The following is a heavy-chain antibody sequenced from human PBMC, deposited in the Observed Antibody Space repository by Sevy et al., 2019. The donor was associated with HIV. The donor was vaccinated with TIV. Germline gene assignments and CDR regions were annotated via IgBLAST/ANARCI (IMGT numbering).Heavy chain of an antibody. CDR1: GFSFSTYW. D-gene: IGHD3-16*01. CDR3: VREGLGGLSYSLDC. CDR2: MNQDGTER. Sequence: GGSLRLSCAASGFSFSTYWMTWVRQAPGKGLEWVATMNQDGTERDYVDSVKGRFTISIDNTKTSLFLQMNSLSAEDTGVYYCVREGLGGLSYSLDCWDQGTLVTVSS. J-gene: IGHJ4*02. V-gene: IGHV3-7*01.